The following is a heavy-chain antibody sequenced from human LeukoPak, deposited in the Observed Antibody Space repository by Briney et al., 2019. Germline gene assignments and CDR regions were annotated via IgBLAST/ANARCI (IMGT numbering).Heavy chain of an antibody. CDR2: FYYSGST. CDR1: GGSISSSSYY. Sequence: SETLSLTCTVSGGSISSSSYYWGWIRQPPGKGLEWIGSFYYSGSTYYNPSLKSRVTISVDTSKNQFSLKLSSVTAADTAVCYCARQGERASRRRYCSGGSCYNPFDYWGQGTLVTVSS. V-gene: IGHV4-39*01. D-gene: IGHD2-15*01. J-gene: IGHJ4*02. CDR3: ARQGERASRRRYCSGGSCYNPFDY.